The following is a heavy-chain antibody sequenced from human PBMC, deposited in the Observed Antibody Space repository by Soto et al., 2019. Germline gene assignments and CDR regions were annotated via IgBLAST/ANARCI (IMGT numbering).Heavy chain of an antibody. V-gene: IGHV4-59*08. CDR3: ARAVGDPLYYLDY. Sequence: QVQLQESGPGLVRPSETLSLTCTVSSDSISSYYWIWIRQSPVKGLEWIGYTDYSGNTNYNPSLKSRVTMSGATSKNQFSLRLSSVTAADTAVYYCARAVGDPLYYLDYWGQGTLVTVSS. CDR1: SDSISSYY. CDR2: TDYSGNT. J-gene: IGHJ4*02. D-gene: IGHD6-19*01.